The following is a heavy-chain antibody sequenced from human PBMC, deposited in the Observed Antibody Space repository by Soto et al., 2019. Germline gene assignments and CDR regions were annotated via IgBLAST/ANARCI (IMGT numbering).Heavy chain of an antibody. CDR1: GFTFSSYA. D-gene: IGHD5-18*01. J-gene: IGHJ4*02. CDR2: ISWNSGSI. CDR3: AKDILIGGGIQLWFPNFDY. Sequence: PGGSLRLSCAASGFTFSSYAMHWVRQAPGKGLEWVSGISWNSGSIGYADSVKGRFTISRDNAKNSLYLQMNSLRAEDTALYYCAKDILIGGGIQLWFPNFDYWGQGTLVTVSS. V-gene: IGHV3-9*01.